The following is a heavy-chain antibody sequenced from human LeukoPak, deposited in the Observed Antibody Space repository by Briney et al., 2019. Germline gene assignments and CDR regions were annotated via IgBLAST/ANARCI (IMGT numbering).Heavy chain of an antibody. V-gene: IGHV4-61*09. D-gene: IGHD3-10*01. CDR3: TKGRGI. J-gene: IGHJ4*02. CDR2: IYTSGSM. CDR1: GGSISSGSYD. Sequence: SETLSLTCTVSGGSISSGSYDWYWIRQPAGKGLEWIGHIYTSGSMNYNPSLKSRVTISVDTSKNQFSLKLTSVTAADTAVYYCTKGRGIWGQGTLVTVSS.